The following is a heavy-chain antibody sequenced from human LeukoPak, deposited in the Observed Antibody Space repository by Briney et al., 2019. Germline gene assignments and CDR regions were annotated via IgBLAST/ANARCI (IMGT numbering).Heavy chain of an antibody. J-gene: IGHJ4*02. CDR3: ARVVAAARLFDY. Sequence: SETLSLTCTVSGGSISSSSYYWGWIRQPPGKGLEWIGSIYYSGSTYYNPSLKSRVTISVDRSKNQFSLKLSSVTAADTAVYYCARVVAAARLFDYWGQGTLVTVSS. CDR2: IYYSGST. V-gene: IGHV4-39*07. D-gene: IGHD6-6*01. CDR1: GGSISSSSYY.